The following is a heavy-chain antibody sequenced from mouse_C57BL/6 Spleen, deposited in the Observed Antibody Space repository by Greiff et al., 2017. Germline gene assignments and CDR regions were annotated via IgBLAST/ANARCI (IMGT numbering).Heavy chain of an antibody. CDR2: IYPGSGNT. V-gene: IGHV1-76*01. CDR1: GYTFTDYY. CDR3: ARGDPYAMDY. J-gene: IGHJ4*01. D-gene: IGHD3-3*01. Sequence: VKLVESGAELVRPGASVKLSCKASGYTFTDYYINWVKQRPGQGLEWIARIYPGSGNTYYNEKFKGKATLTAEKSSSTAYMQLSSLTSEDSAVYFCARGDPYAMDYWGQGTSVTVSS.